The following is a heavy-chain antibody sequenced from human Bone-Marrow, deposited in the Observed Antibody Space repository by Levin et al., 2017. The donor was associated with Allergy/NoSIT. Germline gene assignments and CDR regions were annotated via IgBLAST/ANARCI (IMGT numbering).Heavy chain of an antibody. D-gene: IGHD3-3*01. J-gene: IGHJ3*02. CDR3: ATYPFADFGSGAFDI. CDR1: GFTFSSYA. Sequence: GESLKISCEASGFTFSSYAMSWVRQAPGKGLQWVSSISGSSDSTYYEDSVKGRFTISRDNSKNTLYLQMNSLSADDTAIYSCATYPFADFGSGAFDIWCRGTMVTVSS. V-gene: IGHV3-23*01. CDR2: ISGSSDST.